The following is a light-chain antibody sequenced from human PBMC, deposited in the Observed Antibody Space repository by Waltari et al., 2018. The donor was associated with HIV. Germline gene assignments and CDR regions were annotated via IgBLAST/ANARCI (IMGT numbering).Light chain of an antibody. CDR2: DDD. J-gene: IGLJ3*02. CDR1: NLGDKH. Sequence: SYVLTQPPSVSVAPGKTARITCERDNLGDKHVHWYQQETGTAPTLVIDDDDHRPVGIPERFSGSNSENTATLTINRLEAGDEADYYCQIWDMRSDHWVFGGGTKLTV. CDR3: QIWDMRSDHWV. V-gene: IGLV3-21*03.